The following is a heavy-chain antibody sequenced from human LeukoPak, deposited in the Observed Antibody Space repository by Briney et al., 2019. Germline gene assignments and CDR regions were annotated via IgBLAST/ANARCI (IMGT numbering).Heavy chain of an antibody. V-gene: IGHV4-4*09. CDR3: ATSYDNKIVPYDC. CDR1: GVSITSYK. Sequence: SETLSLTCTVSGVSITSYKWSWLRQSPGKGLEWIGFISTSGRTDYNPSLTSRVSMSVDTSKSQVSLRLSSVTAEDTAVYYCATSYDNKIVPYDCWGQGILVTVSS. CDR2: ISTSGRT. D-gene: IGHD3-9*01. J-gene: IGHJ4*02.